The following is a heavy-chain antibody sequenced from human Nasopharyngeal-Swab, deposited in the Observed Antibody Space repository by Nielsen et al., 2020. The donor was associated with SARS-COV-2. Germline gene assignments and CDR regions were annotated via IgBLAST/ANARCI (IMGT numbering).Heavy chain of an antibody. D-gene: IGHD3-3*01. CDR3: AKDNSPFPVHYDFWSGPTYFDY. J-gene: IGHJ4*02. CDR1: GFTFSSYA. Sequence: GGSLRLSCAASGFTFSSYAMSWVRQAPGKGLEWVSAISGSGGSTYYADSVEGRFTISRDNSKNTLYLQMSSLRAEDTAVYYCAKDNSPFPVHYDFWSGPTYFDYWGQGTLVTVSS. CDR2: ISGSGGST. V-gene: IGHV3-23*01.